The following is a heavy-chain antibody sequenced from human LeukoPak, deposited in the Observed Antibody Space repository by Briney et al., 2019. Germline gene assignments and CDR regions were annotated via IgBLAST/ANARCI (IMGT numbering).Heavy chain of an antibody. CDR2: IKQDGSEK. Sequence: GGSLRLSCAASGFSFRSSAMHWVRQAPGKGLEWVANIKQDGSEKYYVDSVKGRFTISRDNAKNSLYLQMNSLRAEDTAVYYCARGYRTVVVTAISSHWGQGTLVTVSS. CDR1: GFSFRSSA. D-gene: IGHD2-21*02. V-gene: IGHV3-7*01. J-gene: IGHJ4*02. CDR3: ARGYRTVVVTAISSH.